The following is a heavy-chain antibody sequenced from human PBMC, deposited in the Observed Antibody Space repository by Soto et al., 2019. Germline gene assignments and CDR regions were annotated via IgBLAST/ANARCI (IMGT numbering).Heavy chain of an antibody. CDR2: IFYSVST. J-gene: IGHJ6*03. V-gene: IGHV4-59*08. Sequence: SETLSLTCTVSGGSISSYYWSWIRQPPGKGLEWIGYIFYSVSTNYNPSLKSRVTISVDTSKNQFSLKLSSVTAADTALYYCARRRGAARNYYYYYYMDVWGKGTTVTVSS. D-gene: IGHD6-6*01. CDR3: ARRRGAARNYYYYYYMDV. CDR1: GGSISSYY.